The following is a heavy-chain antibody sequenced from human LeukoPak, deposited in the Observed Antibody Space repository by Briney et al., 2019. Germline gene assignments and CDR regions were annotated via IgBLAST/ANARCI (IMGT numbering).Heavy chain of an antibody. J-gene: IGHJ4*02. D-gene: IGHD5-18*01. V-gene: IGHV5-10-1*01. CDR1: GYSFTSYW. Sequence: GESLKISCKGSGYSFTSYWISWVRQMPGKGLEWMGRIDPSDSYTNYSPSFQGHVTISADRSISTAYLQWSSLKASDTAVYYCAIGPVDTAMVSDYWGQGTLVTVSS. CDR2: IDPSDSYT. CDR3: AIGPVDTAMVSDY.